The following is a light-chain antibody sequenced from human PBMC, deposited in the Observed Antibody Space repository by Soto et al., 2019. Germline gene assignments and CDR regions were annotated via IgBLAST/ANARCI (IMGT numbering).Light chain of an antibody. CDR2: GAS. V-gene: IGKV3-20*01. CDR3: QQYGSSPRT. Sequence: EIVLTQSPGTLSLSPGERATLSRRASQSVTSSYLAWYQLKPGQAPRLLIYGASSRATGIPDRFSGSGSGTDFTLTISRLDPEDFAVYFCQQYGSSPRTFGQGTKVEIK. CDR1: QSVTSSY. J-gene: IGKJ1*01.